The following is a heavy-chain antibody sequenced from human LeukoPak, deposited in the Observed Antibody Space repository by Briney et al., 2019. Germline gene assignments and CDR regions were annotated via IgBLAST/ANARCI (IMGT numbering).Heavy chain of an antibody. V-gene: IGHV5-51*01. Sequence: GESLKISCKVSGYSFTSYCIGWVRQMPGKGLGWMGIIYPGDSGPTYSPSFQGQVTISVDKSINTAYLQWSSLQASDTAMYYCGMSGVRVPLQDDVFDVWGQGTMVTVST. CDR1: GYSFTSYC. J-gene: IGHJ3*01. CDR3: GMSGVRVPLQDDVFDV. D-gene: IGHD1-26*01. CDR2: IYPGDSGP.